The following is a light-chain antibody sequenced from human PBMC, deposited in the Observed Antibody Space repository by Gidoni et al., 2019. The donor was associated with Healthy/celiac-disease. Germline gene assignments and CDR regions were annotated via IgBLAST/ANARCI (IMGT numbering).Light chain of an antibody. J-gene: IGKJ3*01. Sequence: EIVLTQSPGTLSLSPGERATLSCRASQSVSSSYLAWYQQQPGQAPRLLIYGASSRATGIPDRFSGSGSGTDFTLTISRLEPEDCAVYYCQQYGSSPLTFGPGTKVDIK. V-gene: IGKV3-20*01. CDR2: GAS. CDR1: QSVSSSY. CDR3: QQYGSSPLT.